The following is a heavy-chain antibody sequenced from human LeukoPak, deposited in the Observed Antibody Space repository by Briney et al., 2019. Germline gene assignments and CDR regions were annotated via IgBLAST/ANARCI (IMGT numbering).Heavy chain of an antibody. J-gene: IGHJ5*02. Sequence: SETLSLTCTVSGGSISSYYWSWIRQPPGKGLEWIGYIYYSGSTNYNPSLKSRVTISVDTSKNQFSLKLSSVTAADTAVYYCARDHPLSYYDRRGWFDPWGQGTLVTVSS. CDR1: GGSISSYY. CDR2: IYYSGST. V-gene: IGHV4-59*12. CDR3: ARDHPLSYYDRRGWFDP. D-gene: IGHD3-3*01.